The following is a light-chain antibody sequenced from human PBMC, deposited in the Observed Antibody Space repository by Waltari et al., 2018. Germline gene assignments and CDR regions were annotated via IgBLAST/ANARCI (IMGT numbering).Light chain of an antibody. CDR3: QTGGHGTWV. CDR1: SGHSSNV. Sequence: QLVLTQSPSASASLGASVKLTCPLSSGHSSNVLAWLPPRPGKGPRYLMKVNSDGSHSKGDEIPDRVSGSSSGAERYLTISSLQSEDEGDYYCQTGGHGTWVFGGGTKLTVL. J-gene: IGLJ3*02. CDR2: VNSDGSH. V-gene: IGLV4-69*01.